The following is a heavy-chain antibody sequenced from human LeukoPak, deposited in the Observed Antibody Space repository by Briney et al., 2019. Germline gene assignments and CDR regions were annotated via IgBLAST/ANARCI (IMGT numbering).Heavy chain of an antibody. D-gene: IGHD5-12*01. Sequence: GASVKVSCKASGYTFTSYGISWVRQAPGQGLEWMGWISAYNGNTNYAQKLQGRVTMTTDTSTSTAYMELRSLRSDDTAVYYCTRDTVATIQYYYYGMDVWGQGTTVTVSS. CDR3: TRDTVATIQYYYYGMDV. CDR2: ISAYNGNT. CDR1: GYTFTSYG. V-gene: IGHV1-18*01. J-gene: IGHJ6*02.